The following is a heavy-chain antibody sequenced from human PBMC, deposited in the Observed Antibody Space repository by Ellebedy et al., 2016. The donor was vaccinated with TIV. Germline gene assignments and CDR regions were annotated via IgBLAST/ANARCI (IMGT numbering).Heavy chain of an antibody. CDR3: ARELRWFEEPRYDH. CDR1: SGSFSGYY. J-gene: IGHJ4*02. V-gene: IGHV4-34*01. CDR2: INHSGST. D-gene: IGHD3-10*01. Sequence: SETLSLTXAVYSGSFSGYYWNWIRQPPGKGLEWIGEINHSGSTNYNPSLKSRVTISVDTSKNQFSLRLNSLTAADTAIYYCARELRWFEEPRYDHWGQGTQVIVSS.